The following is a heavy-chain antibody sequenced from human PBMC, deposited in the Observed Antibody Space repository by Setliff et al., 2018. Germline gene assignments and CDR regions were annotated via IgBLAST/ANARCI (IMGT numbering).Heavy chain of an antibody. D-gene: IGHD2-21*01. Sequence: GASVKVSCKASGYTFTSYGFSWVRQAPGQGLEWMGWISVYNGKTKYAQKSQGRVTMTTDTSTRTAYMEVTSLRSDDTAVYYCATEKFPGDWGDYWGQGTLVTV. J-gene: IGHJ4*02. CDR3: ATEKFPGDWGDY. V-gene: IGHV1-18*01. CDR1: GYTFTSYG. CDR2: ISVYNGKT.